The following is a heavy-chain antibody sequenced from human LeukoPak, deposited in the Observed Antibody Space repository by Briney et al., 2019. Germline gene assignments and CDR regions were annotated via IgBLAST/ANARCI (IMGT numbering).Heavy chain of an antibody. V-gene: IGHV3-23*01. CDR1: GFTFSSYA. CDR2: ISGSGGST. Sequence: PGGSLRLSCAAPGFTFSSYAMSWVRQAPGKGLEWVSAISGSGGSTYYADSVKGRFTISRDNSKNTLYLQMNSLRAEDTAVYYCAKGSGYYPILDYWGQGTLVTVSS. CDR3: AKGSGYYPILDY. D-gene: IGHD3-3*01. J-gene: IGHJ4*02.